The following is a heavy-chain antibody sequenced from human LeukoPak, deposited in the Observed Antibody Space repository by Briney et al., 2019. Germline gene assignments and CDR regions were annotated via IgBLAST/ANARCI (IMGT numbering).Heavy chain of an antibody. CDR3: ARDSISSDAFDI. V-gene: IGHV4-59*01. J-gene: IGHJ3*02. CDR2: IFYSGST. CDR1: GGSISSYY. Sequence: SETLSLTCILSGGSISSYYWSWIRQPPGKGLEWIGYIFYSGSTNYNPSLKSRVTISLDTSKNQFSLRLDSVTAADTAVYYCARDSISSDAFDIWGQGTMVTVSS. D-gene: IGHD2/OR15-2a*01.